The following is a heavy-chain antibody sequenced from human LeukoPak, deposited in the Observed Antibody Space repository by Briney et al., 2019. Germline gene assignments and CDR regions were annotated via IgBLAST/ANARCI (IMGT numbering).Heavy chain of an antibody. Sequence: GGSLRLSCAASGFTFSTYAMSWVRQAPGKGLEWVSAISGGGGRTNYADSVKGRFTISRDNAKNSLYLQMNSLRAEDTAVYYCARGLYGYWGQGTLVTVSS. CDR3: ARGLYGY. CDR2: ISGGGGRT. D-gene: IGHD2-8*01. J-gene: IGHJ4*02. CDR1: GFTFSTYA. V-gene: IGHV3-23*01.